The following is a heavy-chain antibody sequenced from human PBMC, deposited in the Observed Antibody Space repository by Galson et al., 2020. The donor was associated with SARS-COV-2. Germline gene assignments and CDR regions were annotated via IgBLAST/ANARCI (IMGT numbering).Heavy chain of an antibody. Sequence: GGSLRLSCAASGFTFSSYGMHWVRQAPGKGLEWVAVISYDGSNKYYADSVKGRFTISRDNSKNTLYLQMNSLRAEDTAVYYCAKDHDDAYYYYYMDVWGKGTTVTISS. V-gene: IGHV3-30*18. CDR2: ISYDGSNK. J-gene: IGHJ6*03. CDR3: AKDHDDAYYYYYMDV. CDR1: GFTFSSYG. D-gene: IGHD3-16*01.